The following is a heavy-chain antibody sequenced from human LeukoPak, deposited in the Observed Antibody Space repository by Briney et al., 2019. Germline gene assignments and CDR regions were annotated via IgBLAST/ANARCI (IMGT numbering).Heavy chain of an antibody. CDR2: ISSSGSTI. Sequence: GGSLRLSCAASVFTFSDYYMSGVREAPGKGVEWVSYISSSGSTIYYADSVKGRFTISRDNAKNSLYLLMNSLRCEDTAVYYCARVCITIFGVVIIGAYFDYWGQGTLVTVSS. CDR1: VFTFSDYY. CDR3: ARVCITIFGVVIIGAYFDY. V-gene: IGHV3-11*01. J-gene: IGHJ4*02. D-gene: IGHD3-3*01.